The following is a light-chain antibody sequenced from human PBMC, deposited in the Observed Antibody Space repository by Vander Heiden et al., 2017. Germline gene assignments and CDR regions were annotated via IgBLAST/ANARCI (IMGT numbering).Light chain of an antibody. CDR1: QSISIY. V-gene: IGKV1-39*01. J-gene: IGKJ4*01. CDR3: QQTYRTPLT. CDR2: GAS. Sequence: DIQMTQSPSSLSASVGDRVTITCRASQSISIYLNWYQQKPGKAPKLLIYGASSLQSGVPSRFSGSGSGTDFTLTISTLQPEDFATYFCQQTYRTPLTFGGGTKVEIK.